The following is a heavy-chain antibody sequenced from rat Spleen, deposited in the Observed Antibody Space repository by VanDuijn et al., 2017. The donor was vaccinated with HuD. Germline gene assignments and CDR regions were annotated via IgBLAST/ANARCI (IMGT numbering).Heavy chain of an antibody. CDR1: GFNFRNYD. V-gene: IGHV5S13*01. J-gene: IGHJ2*01. Sequence: EVQLVESGGDLFQPGRYLKLSCAASGFNFRNYDMAWVRQDPTIGLEWVTSISPSGGATYYRDSVKGRITVSRDNAKNTLYLQLDSLRSEDTATYYCVRQDTSGYSNWFAYWGQGVMVTASS. CDR2: ISPSGGAT. CDR3: VRQDTSGYSNWFAY. D-gene: IGHD4-3*01.